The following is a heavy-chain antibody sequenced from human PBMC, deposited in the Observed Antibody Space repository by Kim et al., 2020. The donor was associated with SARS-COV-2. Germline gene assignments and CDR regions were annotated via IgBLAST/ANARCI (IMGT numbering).Heavy chain of an antibody. CDR2: SGSH. V-gene: IGHV4-4*02. Sequence: SGSHNSNPALKSRVTRSVDKSKNQFSLKLSSVTAADTAVYYCARDRAMDVWGQGTTVTVSS. CDR3: ARDRAMDV. J-gene: IGHJ6*02.